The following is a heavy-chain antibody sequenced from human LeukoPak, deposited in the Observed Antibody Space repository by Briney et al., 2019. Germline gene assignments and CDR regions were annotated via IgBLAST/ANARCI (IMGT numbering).Heavy chain of an antibody. V-gene: IGHV3-21*01. D-gene: IGHD3-22*01. CDR1: GFTFSTYT. CDR3: ARMRFDSSGSFPDYFDS. J-gene: IGHJ4*02. Sequence: PGGSLRLSCAASGFTFSTYTMTWVRQAPGKGLEWVSSISSGSSYIYYTDSVKGRFTISRDNAKSSLYLQLNSLRAEDTAVYYCARMRFDSSGSFPDYFDSWGQGTLVTVSS. CDR2: ISSGSSYI.